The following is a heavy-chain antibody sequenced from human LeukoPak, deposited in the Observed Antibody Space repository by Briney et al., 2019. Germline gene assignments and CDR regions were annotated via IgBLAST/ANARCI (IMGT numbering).Heavy chain of an antibody. CDR3: ARLSTGPYGLGAFDI. CDR1: GGSFSGYY. Sequence: ASETLSLTCAVYGGSFSGYYWSWIRQPPGKGLEWIGEINHSGSTNYNPSLKSRVTISVDTSKNQFSLRLNSVTAADTAVYYCARLSTGPYGLGAFDIWGQGTMVTVSS. J-gene: IGHJ3*02. CDR2: INHSGST. V-gene: IGHV4-34*01. D-gene: IGHD1-1*01.